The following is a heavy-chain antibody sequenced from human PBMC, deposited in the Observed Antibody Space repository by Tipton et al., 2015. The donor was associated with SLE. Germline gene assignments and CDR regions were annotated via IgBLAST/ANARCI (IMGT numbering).Heavy chain of an antibody. CDR2: ISAYNGNT. CDR3: ARGYYDTGGHPPFDY. Sequence: QSGPEVKKPGASVKVSCKASGYTFSSYGLSWVRQAPGQGLEWMGWISAYNGNTNYAQKLQGRVAMITDTSTSTAYMELRSLRSDDTAVYYCARGYYDTGGHPPFDYWGQGTLVTVSS. D-gene: IGHD3-22*01. V-gene: IGHV1-18*01. J-gene: IGHJ4*02. CDR1: GYTFSSYG.